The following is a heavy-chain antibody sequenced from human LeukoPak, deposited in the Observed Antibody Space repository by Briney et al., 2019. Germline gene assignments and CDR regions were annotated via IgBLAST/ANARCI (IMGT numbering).Heavy chain of an antibody. CDR2: INPNSGGT. V-gene: IGHV1-2*02. Sequence: ASVKVSCKASGYTFTGYYMHWVRQAPGQGLEWMGWINPNSGGTNYAQKFQGRVTMTRDTSISTAYMELSRLRSDDTAVYYCARVGPKSGAPFDPWGQGTLVTVSP. J-gene: IGHJ5*02. CDR3: ARVGPKSGAPFDP. D-gene: IGHD3/OR15-3a*01. CDR1: GYTFTGYY.